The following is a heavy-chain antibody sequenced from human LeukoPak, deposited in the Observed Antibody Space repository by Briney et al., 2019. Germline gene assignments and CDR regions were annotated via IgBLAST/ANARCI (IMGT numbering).Heavy chain of an antibody. V-gene: IGHV3-48*03. J-gene: IGHJ4*02. CDR2: ISSSGSTI. Sequence: AGGSLRLSCAASGFTFSSYEMNWVRQAPGKGLEWVSYISSSGSTIYYADSVKGRFTISRDNAKNSLYLQMNSLRAEDTAVYYCARVTEGSGSYYPVYWGQGTLVTVSS. CDR3: ARVTEGSGSYYPVY. D-gene: IGHD3-10*01. CDR1: GFTFSSYE.